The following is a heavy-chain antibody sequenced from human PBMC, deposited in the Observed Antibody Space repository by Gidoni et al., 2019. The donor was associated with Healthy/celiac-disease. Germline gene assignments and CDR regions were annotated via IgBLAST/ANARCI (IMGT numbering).Heavy chain of an antibody. CDR1: GGSISSYY. CDR3: ARGVVDTAMVNDWFDP. CDR2: IYYSGST. J-gene: IGHJ5*02. D-gene: IGHD5-18*01. V-gene: IGHV4-59*01. Sequence: QVQLQESDPRLVKPSETLSLNCTVPGGSISSYYWSWIRQRPGKELEWIGYIYYSGSTNDNPSLKSRVTISVDTSKTQFSLKLSSVTAADTAVYYCARGVVDTAMVNDWFDPWGQGTLVTVSS.